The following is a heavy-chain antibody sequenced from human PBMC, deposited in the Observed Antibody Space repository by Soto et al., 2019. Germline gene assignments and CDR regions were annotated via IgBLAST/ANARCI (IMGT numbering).Heavy chain of an antibody. V-gene: IGHV6-1*01. Sequence: SQTLSLTCAISGDSVSSNSAAWNWIRQSPSRGLEWLGRTYYRSKWYNDYAVSVKSRITINPDTSKNQFSLQLNSVTPEDTAVYYCARDLGHGLSSSWYRGWFDPWGQGTLVTVSS. D-gene: IGHD6-13*01. J-gene: IGHJ5*02. CDR1: GDSVSSNSAA. CDR2: TYYRSKWYN. CDR3: ARDLGHGLSSSWYRGWFDP.